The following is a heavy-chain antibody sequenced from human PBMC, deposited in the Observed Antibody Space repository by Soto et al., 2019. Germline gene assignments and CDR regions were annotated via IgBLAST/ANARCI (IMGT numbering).Heavy chain of an antibody. CDR1: GGSFSGYY. CDR2: INHSGST. CDR3: ARCRGVDLAGDFDY. J-gene: IGHJ4*02. D-gene: IGHD2-21*01. V-gene: IGHV4-34*01. Sequence: SETLSLTCAVYGGSFSGYYWSWIRQPPGKGLEWIGEINHSGSTNYNPSLKSRGTISVDTSKNQFSLKLSSVTAADTAVYYCARCRGVDLAGDFDYWGQGTLVTVSS.